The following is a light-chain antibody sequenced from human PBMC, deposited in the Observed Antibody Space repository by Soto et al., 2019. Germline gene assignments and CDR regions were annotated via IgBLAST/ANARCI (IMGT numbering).Light chain of an antibody. CDR3: QQRSNWPGT. V-gene: IGKV3-11*01. CDR1: PSVANF. J-gene: IGKJ1*01. CDR2: GAF. Sequence: EIVLIQSPATLSLSPGERATLSCRASPSVANFVAWYQQKPGQAPRLLIYGAFNRATGIPARFSGSGSGTDFTLTISSLDPQDFAVYYCQQRSNWPGTFGQGTKVEIK.